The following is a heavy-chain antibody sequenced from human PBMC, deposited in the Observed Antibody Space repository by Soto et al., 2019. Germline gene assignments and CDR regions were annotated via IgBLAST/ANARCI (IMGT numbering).Heavy chain of an antibody. V-gene: IGHV4-61*01. Sequence: SETLSLTCTVSGGSVSSGSYYWSWIRQPPGKGLEWIGYIYYSGSTNYNPSLKSRVTISVDTSKNQFSLKLSSVTAADTAVYYCARAYYDILTGYLHFDYWGQGTLVTVSS. D-gene: IGHD3-9*01. CDR3: ARAYYDILTGYLHFDY. CDR1: GGSVSSGSYY. CDR2: IYYSGST. J-gene: IGHJ4*02.